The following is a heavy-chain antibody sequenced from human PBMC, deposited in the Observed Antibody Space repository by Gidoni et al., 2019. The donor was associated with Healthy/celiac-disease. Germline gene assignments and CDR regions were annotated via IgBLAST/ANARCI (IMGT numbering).Heavy chain of an antibody. D-gene: IGHD6-19*01. J-gene: IGHJ6*02. CDR3: AKDITPPRGSGWELYGMDV. Sequence: EVQLVESGGGLVQPGRSLRLSCAASGFPFAASAMHWVRHAPGKGREWVSGISWNSGSRGYADSVKGRFTISRDNANNALYLQMNSLRAEDTALYYCAKDITPPRGSGWELYGMDVWGQGTTVTVSS. V-gene: IGHV3-9*01. CDR2: ISWNSGSR. CDR1: GFPFAASA.